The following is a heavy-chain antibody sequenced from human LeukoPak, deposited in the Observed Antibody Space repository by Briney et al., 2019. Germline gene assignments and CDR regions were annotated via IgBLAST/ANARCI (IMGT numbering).Heavy chain of an antibody. D-gene: IGHD3-10*01. Sequence: PGGSLRLSCAASGFTFSSYAIHWVRQAPGKGLEWVALISYDGSNKYYGESVKGRFTISRDQSKNTLYLQMSSLTADDAALYYCAKDQQGGAGSGRFDYWGQGTLVTVSS. J-gene: IGHJ4*02. CDR2: ISYDGSNK. CDR1: GFTFSSYA. CDR3: AKDQQGGAGSGRFDY. V-gene: IGHV3-30*04.